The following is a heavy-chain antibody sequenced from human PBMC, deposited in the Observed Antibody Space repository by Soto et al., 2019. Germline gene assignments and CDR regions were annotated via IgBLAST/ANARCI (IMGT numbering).Heavy chain of an antibody. Sequence: SETLSLTCAVYGGSFSGYYWSWIRQPPGKGLERIGEINHSGSTSYNPSIKSRVTLSVDTSKNQFSLKLTSVSAADTAVYYCATHPPYGPLDQWGPGTLVTVAS. D-gene: IGHD4-17*01. CDR1: GGSFSGYY. V-gene: IGHV4-34*01. CDR3: ATHPPYGPLDQ. CDR2: INHSGST. J-gene: IGHJ4*02.